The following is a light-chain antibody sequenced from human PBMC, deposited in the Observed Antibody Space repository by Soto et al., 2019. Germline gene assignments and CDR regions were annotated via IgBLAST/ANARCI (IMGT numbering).Light chain of an antibody. CDR3: ATWDDNLSGPSWV. CDR2: SNN. Sequence: QSVLTQPPSASGTPGQRVTLSCSGSSSNIGSNYVYWYQQLPGTAPKLLIYSNNQRPSGVPDRFSGSKSGTSASLTISDLRSEDEADYYCATWDDNLSGPSWVFGGGTQLTVL. J-gene: IGLJ3*02. CDR1: SSNIGSNY. V-gene: IGLV1-47*02.